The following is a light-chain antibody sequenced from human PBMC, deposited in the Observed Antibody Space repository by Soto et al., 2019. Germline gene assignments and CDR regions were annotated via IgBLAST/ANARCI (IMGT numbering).Light chain of an antibody. Sequence: QSALTQPASVSGSPGQSITISCTGTSSDVGGYNYVSWCQQHPGKAPKLMIYDVSNRPSGVSNRFSGSKSGNMASLTISGLQAEDEADYYCSSYTSSSTLVVFGTGTKVTVL. CDR3: SSYTSSSTLVV. CDR2: DVS. V-gene: IGLV2-14*01. CDR1: SSDVGGYNY. J-gene: IGLJ1*01.